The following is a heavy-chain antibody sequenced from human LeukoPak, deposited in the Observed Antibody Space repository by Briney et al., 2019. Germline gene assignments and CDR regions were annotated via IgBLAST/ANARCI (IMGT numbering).Heavy chain of an antibody. V-gene: IGHV1-2*02. D-gene: IGHD6-19*01. CDR2: INPNSGGT. CDR1: GYTFTSYA. CDR3: ARRGSGWYWIDY. J-gene: IGHJ4*02. Sequence: ASVKVSCKASGYTFTSYAMNWVRQAPGQGLEWMGWINPNSGGTNYAQKFQGRVTMTRDTSISTAYMELSRLRSDDTAVYYCARRGSGWYWIDYWGQGTLVTVSS.